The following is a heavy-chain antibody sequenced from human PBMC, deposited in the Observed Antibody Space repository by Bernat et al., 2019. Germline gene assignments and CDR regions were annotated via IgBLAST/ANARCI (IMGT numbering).Heavy chain of an antibody. CDR1: GFTFSSYG. V-gene: IGHV3-33*01. CDR2: IWYDGSNK. CDR3: ARDRHCSSTSCYWYFDY. Sequence: VQLVESGGGVVQPGRSLRLSCAASGFTFSSYGMHWVRQAPGKGLEWVAVIWYDGSNKYYVDSVKGRFTISRDNSKNTLYLQMNSLRAEDTAVYYCARDRHCSSTSCYWYFDYWGQGTLVTVSS. D-gene: IGHD2-2*01. J-gene: IGHJ4*02.